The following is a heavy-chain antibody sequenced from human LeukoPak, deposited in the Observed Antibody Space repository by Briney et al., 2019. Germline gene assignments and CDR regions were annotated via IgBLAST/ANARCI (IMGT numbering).Heavy chain of an antibody. Sequence: SETLSLTCTVSGGSISSGSYYWSWIRQPAGKGLEWIGRIYTSGSTNYNPSLKSRVTISVDTSKNQFSLKLSSVTAADTAVYYCAREVTMVRGLSDVWGKGTTVTISS. D-gene: IGHD3-10*01. CDR1: GGSISSGSYY. CDR2: IYTSGST. J-gene: IGHJ6*04. V-gene: IGHV4-61*02. CDR3: AREVTMVRGLSDV.